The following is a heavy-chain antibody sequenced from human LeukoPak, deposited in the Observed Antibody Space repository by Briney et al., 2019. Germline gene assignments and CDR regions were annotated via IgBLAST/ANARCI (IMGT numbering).Heavy chain of an antibody. Sequence: ASVKVSCKASGYTFTGYYMHWVRQAPGQGLEWTGWINPNSGGTNYAQKFQGRVTMTRDTSISTAYMELSRLRSDDTAVYYCARDRRRSGWHSGGFDYWGQGTLVTVSS. CDR3: ARDRRRSGWHSGGFDY. CDR2: INPNSGGT. J-gene: IGHJ4*02. D-gene: IGHD6-19*01. V-gene: IGHV1-2*02. CDR1: GYTFTGYY.